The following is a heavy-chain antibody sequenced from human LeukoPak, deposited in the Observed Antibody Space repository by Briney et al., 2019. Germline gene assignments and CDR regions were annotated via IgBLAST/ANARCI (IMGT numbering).Heavy chain of an antibody. Sequence: PSETLSLTCTVSGGSISSGSYYWSWIRQPAGKGLEWIGRIYTSGSTNYNPSLKSRVTISVDTSKNQFSLKLSSVTAADTAVYYCARERGYCSSTSCYHYYYYYYYMDVWGKGTTVTISS. D-gene: IGHD2-2*01. J-gene: IGHJ6*03. CDR2: IYTSGST. CDR1: GGSISSGSYY. V-gene: IGHV4-61*02. CDR3: ARERGYCSSTSCYHYYYYYYYMDV.